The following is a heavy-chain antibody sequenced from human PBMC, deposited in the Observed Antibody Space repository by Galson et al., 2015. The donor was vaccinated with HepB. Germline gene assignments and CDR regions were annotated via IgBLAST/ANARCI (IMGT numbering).Heavy chain of an antibody. D-gene: IGHD6-6*01. J-gene: IGHJ4*02. Sequence: SLRLSCAVSGFTFRIHAMHWVRQAPGKGLEWVAGIAYDGDQKNYADSVRGRFTISRDNSKNTLWLQMNSLRPDDTAVYYCAREVQLVGDFDYWGQGTLVTVSS. CDR2: IAYDGDQK. CDR3: AREVQLVGDFDY. CDR1: GFTFRIHA. V-gene: IGHV3-30*04.